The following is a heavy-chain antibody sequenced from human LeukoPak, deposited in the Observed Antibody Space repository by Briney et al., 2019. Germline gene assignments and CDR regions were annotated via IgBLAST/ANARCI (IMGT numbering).Heavy chain of an antibody. Sequence: GGSLRLSCAASGFTFSSYWVNWARQAPGKGLEWVANIKQDGSEKYLVDSVKGRFTISRDNAKGSLYLQMNSMRAEDTAVYYCVRAPYYSGIEHYFDHWGQGILVTVSS. CDR2: IKQDGSEK. CDR1: GFTFSSYW. CDR3: VRAPYYSGIEHYFDH. J-gene: IGHJ4*02. D-gene: IGHD3-22*01. V-gene: IGHV3-7*03.